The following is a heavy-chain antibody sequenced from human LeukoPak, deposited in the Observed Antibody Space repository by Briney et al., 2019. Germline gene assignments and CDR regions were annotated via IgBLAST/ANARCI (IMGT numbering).Heavy chain of an antibody. V-gene: IGHV3-20*03. J-gene: IGHJ6*03. Sequence: PGGSLGFSFAAPGFTLIDLSMSWFGQPPGKGREWASVIIWNGGSTGYADSVKGRFTISRDNAKNSLYLQMNSLRAEDTALYYCARDRAGWYDDYYYYVDVWGKGTTVTVSS. CDR1: GFTLIDLS. CDR2: IIWNGGST. D-gene: IGHD6-19*01. CDR3: ARDRAGWYDDYYYYVDV.